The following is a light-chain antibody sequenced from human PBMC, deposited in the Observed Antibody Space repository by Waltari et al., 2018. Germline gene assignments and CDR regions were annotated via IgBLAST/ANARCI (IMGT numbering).Light chain of an antibody. CDR3: QQYNNWPPMYT. V-gene: IGKV3-15*01. Sequence: EIVITQSPATLSVSPGERATLSCRASQSVSSNLACYQQKPGQAPRLLIYGASTRATGIPARFSGSGSGTEFTLTISSMQSEDFAVYYCQQYNNWPPMYTFGQGTKLEIK. J-gene: IGKJ2*01. CDR2: GAS. CDR1: QSVSSN.